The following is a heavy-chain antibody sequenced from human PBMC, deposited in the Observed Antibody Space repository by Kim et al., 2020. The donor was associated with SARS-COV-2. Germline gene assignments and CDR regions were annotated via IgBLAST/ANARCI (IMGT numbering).Heavy chain of an antibody. CDR2: ISGSGGST. D-gene: IGHD3-22*01. CDR3: AKVGHYYDSSGYRFDP. CDR1: GFTFSSYV. Sequence: GGSLRLSCAASGFTFSSYVMSWVRQAPGKGLEWVSAISGSGGSTYYADSVKGRFTISRDNSKNTLYLQMNSLRAEDTAVYYCAKVGHYYDSSGYRFDPWGQGTLVTVSS. J-gene: IGHJ5*02. V-gene: IGHV3-23*01.